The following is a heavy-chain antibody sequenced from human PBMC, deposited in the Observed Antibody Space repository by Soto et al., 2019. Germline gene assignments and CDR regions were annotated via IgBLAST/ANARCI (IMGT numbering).Heavy chain of an antibody. CDR2: IYYSGST. J-gene: IGHJ4*02. CDR1: GGSISSSSYY. Sequence: SETLSLTCTVSGGSISSSSYYWGWIRQPPGKGLEWIGSIYYSGSTYYNPSLKSRVTISVDTSKNQFSLKLSSVTAADTAVYYCARRVLEKQGKGDYWGQGTLVTVSS. CDR3: ARRVLEKQGKGDY. D-gene: IGHD3-10*01. V-gene: IGHV4-39*01.